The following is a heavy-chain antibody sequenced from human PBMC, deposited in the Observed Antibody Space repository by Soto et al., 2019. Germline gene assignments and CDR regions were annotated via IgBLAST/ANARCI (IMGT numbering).Heavy chain of an antibody. Sequence: QVQLQESGPGLVKPSQTLSLTCTVSGGSISSGGYYWSWIRQHPGKGLEWIGYIYYSGSTYYNPSLKSLVTISVDTSKNQFSLKLSSVTAADTAVYYCARGTITMVRGRSDWFDPWGQGTLVTVSS. CDR2: IYYSGST. CDR3: ARGTITMVRGRSDWFDP. V-gene: IGHV4-31*01. D-gene: IGHD3-10*01. CDR1: GGSISSGGYY. J-gene: IGHJ5*02.